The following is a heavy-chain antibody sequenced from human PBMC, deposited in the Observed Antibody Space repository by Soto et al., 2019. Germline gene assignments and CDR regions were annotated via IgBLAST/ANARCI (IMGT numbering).Heavy chain of an antibody. V-gene: IGHV3-49*04. CDR3: TRGGTVTTRGYYYYGMDV. CDR1: GFTFGDYA. CDR2: IRSKAYGGTT. J-gene: IGHJ6*02. Sequence: GGSLRLSCTASGFTFGDYAMSWVRQAPGKGLEWVGFIRSKAYGGTTEYAASVKGRFTISRDDSKSIAYLQMNSLKTEDTAVYYCTRGGTVTTRGYYYYGMDVWGQGTTVTVSS. D-gene: IGHD4-4*01.